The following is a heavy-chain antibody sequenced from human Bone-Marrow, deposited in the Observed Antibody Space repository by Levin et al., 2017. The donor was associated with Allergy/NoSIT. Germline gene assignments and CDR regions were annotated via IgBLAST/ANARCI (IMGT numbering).Heavy chain of an antibody. D-gene: IGHD3-3*01. CDR1: GGSISTYY. CDR3: ARNYDFWSGYSFGAFDS. Sequence: SETLSLTCTVSGGSISTYYWSWIRQPPGKGLEWIGYISYSGSTNYNPSLKSRVTISVDTSKNQFSLKLSSVTAADTAVYYCARNYDFWSGYSFGAFDSWGQGTMVTVSS. V-gene: IGHV4-59*01. J-gene: IGHJ3*02. CDR2: ISYSGST.